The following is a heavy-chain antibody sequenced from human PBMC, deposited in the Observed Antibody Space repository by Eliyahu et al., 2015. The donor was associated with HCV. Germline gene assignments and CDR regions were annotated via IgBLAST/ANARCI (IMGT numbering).Heavy chain of an antibody. J-gene: IGHJ3*02. D-gene: IGHD4-11*01. Sequence: QVQLQESGPGLVKPSEILSLTCTVSGGXISXYFWXXIRQPPGKGLEWIGYIYYSGSTTYNPPLKSRLTISVDTSKNQFSLKLRSVTAADTAVYYCARGGYSKVDAFDIWGQGTMVTVSS. CDR1: GGXISXYF. V-gene: IGHV4-59*01. CDR2: IYYSGST. CDR3: ARGGYSKVDAFDI.